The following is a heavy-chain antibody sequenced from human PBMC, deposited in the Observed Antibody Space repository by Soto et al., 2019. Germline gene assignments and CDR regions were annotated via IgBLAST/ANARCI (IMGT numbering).Heavy chain of an antibody. J-gene: IGHJ6*02. D-gene: IGHD1-26*01. CDR3: ARDHGGSYLGPNYYGMDV. CDR2: IIPIFVTA. Sequence: GASVKVSCKASGGTFSSYAISWVRQAPGQGLEWMGGIIPIFVTANYAQKFQGRVTITADESTSTAYMELSSLRSEDTAVYYCARDHGGSYLGPNYYGMDVWGQGTTVTVSS. CDR1: GGTFSSYA. V-gene: IGHV1-69*13.